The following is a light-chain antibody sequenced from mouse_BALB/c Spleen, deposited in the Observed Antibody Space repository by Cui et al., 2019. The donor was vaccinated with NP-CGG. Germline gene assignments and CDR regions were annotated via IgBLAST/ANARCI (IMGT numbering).Light chain of an antibody. V-gene: IGLV1*01. Sequence: QAVLPQKSALPTSPGETVTLTCRSSTGAVTTSNYANWVQEKPDHLFTGLIGGTNNRAPGVSARFSGSLIGDKAALTITGAQTEDEAIYFCALWYSNHWVFGGGTKLTVL. J-gene: IGLJ1*01. CDR1: TGAVTTSNY. CDR3: ALWYSNHWV. CDR2: GTN.